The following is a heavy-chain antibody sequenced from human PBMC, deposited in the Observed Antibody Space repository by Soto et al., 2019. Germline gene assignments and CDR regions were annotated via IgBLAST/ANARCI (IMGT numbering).Heavy chain of an antibody. Sequence: QVQLVQSGAEVKKPGSSVKVSCKASGGTFSSYAISWVRQAPGQGLEWMGGIIPIFGTANYAQKLQGRVTITADESPSTAHMALSSLRSEDTAVYYCARDGGYYGGNSGDIDYWGQGTLVTVSS. CDR3: ARDGGYYGGNSGDIDY. J-gene: IGHJ4*02. CDR2: IIPIFGTA. CDR1: GGTFSSYA. D-gene: IGHD4-17*01. V-gene: IGHV1-69*01.